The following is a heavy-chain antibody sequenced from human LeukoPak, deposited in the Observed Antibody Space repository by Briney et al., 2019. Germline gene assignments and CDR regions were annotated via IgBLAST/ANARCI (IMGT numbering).Heavy chain of an antibody. V-gene: IGHV2-5*02. Sequence: SGPTLVNPTQTLTLTCTFSGFSLTTSGAGVGWIRQPPGKAPECLALIYWDNDRRYSPSLRSRLTITKDTSKNQVVLTMTNMDPVDTATYYCAHRVFQGGYWDSGKFDYWGRGIPVTVSS. J-gene: IGHJ4*02. CDR2: IYWDNDR. CDR3: AHRVFQGGYWDSGKFDY. CDR1: GFSLTTSGAG. D-gene: IGHD2-8*02.